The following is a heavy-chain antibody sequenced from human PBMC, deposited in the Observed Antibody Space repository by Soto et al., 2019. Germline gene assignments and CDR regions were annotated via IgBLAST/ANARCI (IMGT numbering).Heavy chain of an antibody. D-gene: IGHD3-22*01. Sequence: PGGSLRLSCAASGFTFDDYAMHWVRQLPGKGLEWVSGISWNSGSAAYMDSVKGRLLISRDNAKKSLFLQMRSLRPEDTALYYCVKGLNYNFDNIGFHGWGQGTLVTSPQ. V-gene: IGHV3-9*01. CDR2: ISWNSGSA. J-gene: IGHJ4*02. CDR3: VKGLNYNFDNIGFHG. CDR1: GFTFDDYA.